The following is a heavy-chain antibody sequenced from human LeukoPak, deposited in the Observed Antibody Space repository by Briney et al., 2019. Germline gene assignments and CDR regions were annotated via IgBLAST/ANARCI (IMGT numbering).Heavy chain of an antibody. V-gene: IGHV3-48*03. D-gene: IGHD5-18*01. Sequence: PGGSLRLSCVASGFTFSSYEMTWVRQAPGKGLEWLSYISSSGSTIYYADSVKGRFTVSRDNAKTSLYLQMNSLRAEDTAVYYCARDLSGVTGYTYGRGIDYWGQGTLVTVSS. CDR1: GFTFSSYE. CDR3: ARDLSGVTGYTYGRGIDY. J-gene: IGHJ4*02. CDR2: ISSSGSTI.